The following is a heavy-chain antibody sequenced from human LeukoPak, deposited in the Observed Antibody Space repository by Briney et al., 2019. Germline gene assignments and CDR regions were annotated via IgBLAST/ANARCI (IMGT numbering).Heavy chain of an antibody. V-gene: IGHV4-39*01. CDR1: GGSISSSSYY. CDR3: ARIREWQFDY. D-gene: IGHD3-3*01. Sequence: SETLSLTCTVSGGSISSSSYYWGWIRQPPGKGLEWIGSIYYGGSTYYNPSLKSRVTISVDTSKNQFSLKLSSVTAADTAVYYCARIREWQFDYWGQGTLVTVSS. J-gene: IGHJ4*02. CDR2: IYYGGST.